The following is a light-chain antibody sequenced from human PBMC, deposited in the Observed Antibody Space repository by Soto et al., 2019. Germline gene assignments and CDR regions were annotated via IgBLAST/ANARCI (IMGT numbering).Light chain of an antibody. CDR2: GAS. V-gene: IGKV3-15*01. J-gene: IGKJ1*01. CDR1: QSVSSN. CDR3: QQYNNWPRT. Sequence: IMLSQSLATLSVSLGERATLSCRASQSVSSNLAWYQQKPGQAPRLLIYGASTRATGIPARSSGSGSGTEFTLTISSLQSEDFAVYYCQQYNNWPRTFGQGSNVDVK.